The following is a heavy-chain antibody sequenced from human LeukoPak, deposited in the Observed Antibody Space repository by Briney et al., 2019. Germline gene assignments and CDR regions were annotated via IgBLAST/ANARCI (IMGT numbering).Heavy chain of an antibody. Sequence: PGRSLRLSCTASGFTFGDYAMSWFRQAPGKGLEWVGFIRSKAYGGTTEYAASVKGRFIISRDDSKSIAYLQMNSLKTEDTAVYYCTRGSFYDFWSGPWFDPWGQGTLVTVSS. CDR3: TRGSFYDFWSGPWFDP. CDR1: GFTFGDYA. J-gene: IGHJ5*02. CDR2: IRSKAYGGTT. D-gene: IGHD3-3*01. V-gene: IGHV3-49*03.